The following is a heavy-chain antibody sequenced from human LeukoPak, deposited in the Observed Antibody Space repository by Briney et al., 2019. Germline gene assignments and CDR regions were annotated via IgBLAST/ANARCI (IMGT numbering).Heavy chain of an antibody. D-gene: IGHD2-15*01. J-gene: IGHJ4*02. V-gene: IGHV3-66*01. CDR2: IYEDDTT. CDR3: ARESPSGGTQYFDY. Sequence: PGGSLRLSCAGSGFTVSSSYMDWVRQAPGKGLEWVSVIYEDDTTYYPDSVKGRFTISRDNSENTLYLQMNGLRAEDAAIYYCARESPSGGTQYFDYWGQGTLVTVSS. CDR1: GFTVSSSY.